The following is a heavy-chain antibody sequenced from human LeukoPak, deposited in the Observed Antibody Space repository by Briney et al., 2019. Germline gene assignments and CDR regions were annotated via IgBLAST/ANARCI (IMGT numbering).Heavy chain of an antibody. CDR3: AGYSSSWSSFDY. CDR2: ISYGGDKT. D-gene: IGHD6-13*01. Sequence: GGSLRLSCSASGFSFSSNGMHWVRQAPGKGLEWVAVISYGGDKTYYADSVKDRFTISRDNSKSTLYLQMNSLRAEDTALYYCAGYSSSWSSFDYWGRGTLVTVSS. J-gene: IGHJ4*02. V-gene: IGHV3-30-3*01. CDR1: GFSFSSNG.